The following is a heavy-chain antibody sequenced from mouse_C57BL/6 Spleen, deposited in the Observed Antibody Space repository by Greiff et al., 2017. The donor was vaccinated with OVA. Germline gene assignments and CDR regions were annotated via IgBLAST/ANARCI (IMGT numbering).Heavy chain of an antibody. D-gene: IGHD2-4*01. J-gene: IGHJ2*01. CDR3: TRDRDYDGYFDY. CDR1: GFTFSSYA. V-gene: IGHV5-9-1*02. Sequence: DVMLVESGEGLVKPGGSLKLSCAASGFTFSSYAMSWVRQTPEKRLEWVAYISSGGDYIYYADTVKGRFTISRDNARNTLYLQMSSLKSEDTAMYYCTRDRDYDGYFDYWGQGTTLTVSS. CDR2: ISSGGDYI.